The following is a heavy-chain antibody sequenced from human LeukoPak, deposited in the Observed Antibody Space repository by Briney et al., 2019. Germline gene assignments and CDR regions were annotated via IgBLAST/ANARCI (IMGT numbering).Heavy chain of an antibody. CDR1: GYTFTSYY. J-gene: IGHJ4*02. V-gene: IGHV1-46*01. Sequence: ASVKVSCKASGYTFTSYYMHWVRQAPGQGLEWMGIINPSGGSTSYAQKFQGRVTMTRDMSTSTVYMELSSLRSEDTAVYYCARGDPSKLRYFDWLSTDFDYWGQGTLVTVSS. D-gene: IGHD3-9*01. CDR2: INPSGGST. CDR3: ARGDPSKLRYFDWLSTDFDY.